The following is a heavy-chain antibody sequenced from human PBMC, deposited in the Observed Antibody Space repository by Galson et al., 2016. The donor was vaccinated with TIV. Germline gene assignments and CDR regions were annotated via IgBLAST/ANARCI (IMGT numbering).Heavy chain of an antibody. V-gene: IGHV3-21*01. J-gene: IGHJ4*02. D-gene: IGHD2-15*01. CDR1: GFTFSSYS. Sequence: LRLSCAASGFTFSSYSMNWVRQAPGKGLEWVSSISSSSSYIYYADSVKGRFTISRDNAKNSLYLQMNSLRAEDTAVYYCASRYCSGGSCYTYFDYWGQGTLVTVSS. CDR2: ISSSSSYI. CDR3: ASRYCSGGSCYTYFDY.